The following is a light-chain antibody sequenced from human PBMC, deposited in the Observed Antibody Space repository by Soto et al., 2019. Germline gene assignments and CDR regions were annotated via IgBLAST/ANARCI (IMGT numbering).Light chain of an antibody. CDR2: TAS. CDR3: QQYNSYWT. Sequence: DIQMTQSPSTLSASVGDRVTITCRASQSISSWLAWYQQKPGKAPKLLIYTASSLESGVPSRFSGSGSGTEFTLTISSRQPDDFATYYCQQYNSYWTFGQGTKVEIK. J-gene: IGKJ1*01. CDR1: QSISSW. V-gene: IGKV1-5*03.